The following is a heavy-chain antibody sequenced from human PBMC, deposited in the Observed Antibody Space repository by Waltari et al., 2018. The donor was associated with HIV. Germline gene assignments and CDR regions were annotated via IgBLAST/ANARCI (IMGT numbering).Heavy chain of an antibody. J-gene: IGHJ4*02. CDR1: GYTCTRYD. D-gene: IGHD2-15*01. V-gene: IGHV1-8*01. CDR3: ARGRARELLPDY. Sequence: QVQLVQSGAEVKKPGASVKVSCTASGYTCTRYDITWVRQATGQGLEWMGWMNPNSGNTGYAQKFQGRVTMTRNTSISTAYMELSSLRSEDTAVYYCARGRARELLPDYWGQGTLVTVSS. CDR2: MNPNSGNT.